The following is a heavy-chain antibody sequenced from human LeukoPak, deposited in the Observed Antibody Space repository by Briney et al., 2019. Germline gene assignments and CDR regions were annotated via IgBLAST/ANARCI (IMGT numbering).Heavy chain of an antibody. CDR1: GYTFTGYY. V-gene: IGHV1-2*02. CDR3: ARGQLRYFERTYAFDT. J-gene: IGHJ3*02. D-gene: IGHD3-9*01. CDR2: INPNSGGT. Sequence: GASVKVSCKASGYTFTGYYMHWVRQAPGQGLEWMGWINPNSGGTNYAQKFQGRVTMTRDTSISTAYMELSRLRSDDTAVYYCARGQLRYFERTYAFDTWGQGTMVTVSS.